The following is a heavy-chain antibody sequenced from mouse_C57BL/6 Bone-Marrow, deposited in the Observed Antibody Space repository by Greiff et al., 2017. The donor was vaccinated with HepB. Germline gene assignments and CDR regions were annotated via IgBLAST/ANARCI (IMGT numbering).Heavy chain of an antibody. CDR2: IRFKSDNYAT. CDR3: TDPSWFAY. J-gene: IGHJ3*01. CDR1: GFTFSNYW. V-gene: IGHV6-3*01. Sequence: EVKLMESGGGLVQPGGSMILSCVASGFTFSNYWMNWVRQSPEKGLEWVAQIRFKSDNYATLYAVSVKGRFTISRADSKTSVYLQMNNLRAEDTGIYYCTDPSWFAYWGQGTLVTVSA.